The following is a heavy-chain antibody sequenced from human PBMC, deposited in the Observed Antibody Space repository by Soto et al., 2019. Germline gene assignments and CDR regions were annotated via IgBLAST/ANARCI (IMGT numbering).Heavy chain of an antibody. Sequence: PGGSLRLSCAASGFSFSNYGMHWVRQAPGKGLEWVTVISFDGGNQYYADPVKGRFTISRNNSKSTLFLQMNGLRVEDTALYYCVKGDGRIVPRHFDKWGQGTLVTVSS. CDR2: ISFDGGNQ. CDR3: VKGDGRIVPRHFDK. J-gene: IGHJ4*02. D-gene: IGHD1-26*01. V-gene: IGHV3-30*18. CDR1: GFSFSNYG.